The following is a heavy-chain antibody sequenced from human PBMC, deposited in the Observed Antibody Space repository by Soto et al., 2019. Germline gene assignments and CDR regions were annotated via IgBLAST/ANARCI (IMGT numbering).Heavy chain of an antibody. CDR2: IWYDGSNK. J-gene: IGHJ4*02. D-gene: IGHD6-19*01. Sequence: QVQLVESGGGVVQPGRSLKLSCAASGFTLSSYGMHWVRQAPGKGLEWVAIIWYDGSNKYYADSVKGRFTISRDNSKKPVYVQMNSLRAEDTAVYYWARGASSGDGYNWRLGMADSVVDYWGQGTLVTVSS. CDR3: ARGASSGDGYNWRLGMADSVVDY. CDR1: GFTLSSYG. V-gene: IGHV3-33*01.